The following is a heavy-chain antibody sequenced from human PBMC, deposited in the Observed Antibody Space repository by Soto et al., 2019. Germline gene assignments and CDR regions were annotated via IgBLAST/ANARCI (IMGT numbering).Heavy chain of an antibody. V-gene: IGHV4-31*03. CDR3: ARTVTSFVYVIDP. CDR1: GGSISSGGYY. CDR2: IYYSGST. Sequence: PSETLSLTCTVSGGSISSGGYYWSWIRQHPGKGLEWIGYIYYSGSTYYNPSLKSRVTISVDTSKNQFSLKLSSVTAADTAVYYCARTVTSFVYVIDPWGQGTLVTVSS. D-gene: IGHD3-16*01. J-gene: IGHJ5*02.